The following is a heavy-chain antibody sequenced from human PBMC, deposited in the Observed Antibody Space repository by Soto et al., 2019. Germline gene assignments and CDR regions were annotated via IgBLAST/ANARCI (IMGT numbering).Heavy chain of an antibody. CDR2: IYYSGST. CDR3: ARSAEAYYDILTGYYRPSVFDY. D-gene: IGHD3-9*01. J-gene: IGHJ4*02. Sequence: SETLSLTCTVSGGSISSYYWSWIRQPPGKGLEWIGYIYYSGSTNYNPSLKSRVTISVDTSKNQFSLKLSSVTAADTAVYYCARSAEAYYDILTGYYRPSVFDYWGQGTLVTVSS. CDR1: GGSISSYY. V-gene: IGHV4-59*08.